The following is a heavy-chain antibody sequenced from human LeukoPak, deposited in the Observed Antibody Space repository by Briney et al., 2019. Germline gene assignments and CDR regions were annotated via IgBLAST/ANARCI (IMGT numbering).Heavy chain of an antibody. D-gene: IGHD5-12*01. CDR3: ARDWFVDSGDDPSPFDY. CDR1: GYTFTGFY. V-gene: IGHV1-2*02. Sequence: ASVKVSCKASGYTFTGFYIHWVRQAPGQGPEWMGWLNCNSGGTNYAQKFQGRVTMTRDTSISTAYLELNRLTSDDTAIYYCARDWFVDSGDDPSPFDYWGQGTLVSVSS. J-gene: IGHJ4*02. CDR2: LNCNSGGT.